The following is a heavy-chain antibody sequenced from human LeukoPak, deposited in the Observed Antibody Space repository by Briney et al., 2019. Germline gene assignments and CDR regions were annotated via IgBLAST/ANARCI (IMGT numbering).Heavy chain of an antibody. J-gene: IGHJ5*02. CDR2: ISYNGSDT. Sequence: GGSLRLSCAASGFTFSNYAMHWVRQAPGKGLEWVAVISYNGSDTYYGDAVKGRFTISRDNSKNTLHLQMNSLRPEDTAVYYCAKGSQGSSWYDWFDPWGQGTLVTVSS. CDR3: AKGSQGSSWYDWFDP. CDR1: GFTFSNYA. D-gene: IGHD6-13*01. V-gene: IGHV3-30*18.